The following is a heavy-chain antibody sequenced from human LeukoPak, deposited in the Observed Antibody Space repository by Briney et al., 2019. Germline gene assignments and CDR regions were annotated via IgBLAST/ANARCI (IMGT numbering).Heavy chain of an antibody. Sequence: PSETLSLTCTVSGYSISSGYYWGWIRQPPGKGLEWIGSIYHSGSTYYNPSLKSRVTISVDTSKNQFSLKLSSVTAADTAVYYCARDGGGYSYGPYYYYYYMDVWGKGTTVTISS. V-gene: IGHV4-38-2*02. CDR1: GYSISSGYY. J-gene: IGHJ6*03. CDR2: IYHSGST. D-gene: IGHD5-18*01. CDR3: ARDGGGYSYGPYYYYYYMDV.